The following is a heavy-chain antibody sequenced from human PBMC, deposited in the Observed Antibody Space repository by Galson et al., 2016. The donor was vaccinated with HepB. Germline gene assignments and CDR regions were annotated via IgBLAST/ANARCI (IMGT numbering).Heavy chain of an antibody. J-gene: IGHJ4*02. CDR1: GFTFSHYA. V-gene: IGHV3-30-3*01. CDR2: ISHDGTSK. D-gene: IGHD2-15*01. CDR3: ARTYLLDY. Sequence: SLRLSCAASGFTFSHYAMRWVRQAPGKGLEWVALISHDGTSKYYADSLKGQFTISRDNSKNTLYLQMNSLRVEDTAVYYCARTYLLDYWGQGTPVTVSS.